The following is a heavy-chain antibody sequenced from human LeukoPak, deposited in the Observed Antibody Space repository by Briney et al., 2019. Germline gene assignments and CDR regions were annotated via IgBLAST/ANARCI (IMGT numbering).Heavy chain of an antibody. D-gene: IGHD2/OR15-2a*01. V-gene: IGHV3-15*01. CDR3: TTDPFKGPDNWFDP. J-gene: IGHJ5*02. CDR2: IKSKTDGGTT. CDR1: GFTFSNAW. Sequence: GGSLRLSCAASGFTFSNAWMSWVRQAPGKGLEWVGSIKSKTDGGTTDYAAPVKGRFTISRDDSKNTLYLQMNSLKTEDTAVYYCTTDPFKGPDNWFDPWGQGTLVTVSS.